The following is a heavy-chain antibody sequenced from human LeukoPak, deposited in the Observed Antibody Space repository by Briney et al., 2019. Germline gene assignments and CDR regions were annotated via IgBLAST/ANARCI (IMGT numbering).Heavy chain of an antibody. Sequence: SVKVSCKASGGTFSSYAISWVRQAPGQGLEWMGGIIPIFGTANYAQKFQGRVTITADESTSTAYMELSSLRSEDTVVYYCARGNDILTGYYPLVYWGQGTLVTVSS. CDR2: IIPIFGTA. J-gene: IGHJ4*02. V-gene: IGHV1-69*13. D-gene: IGHD3-9*01. CDR1: GGTFSSYA. CDR3: ARGNDILTGYYPLVY.